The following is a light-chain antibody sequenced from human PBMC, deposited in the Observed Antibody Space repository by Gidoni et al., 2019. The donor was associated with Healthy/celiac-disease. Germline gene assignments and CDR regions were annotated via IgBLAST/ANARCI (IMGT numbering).Light chain of an antibody. V-gene: IGKV3-11*01. CDR2: DAS. CDR3: QQRSNWPLT. CDR1: QSVSSY. Sequence: EIVLTQSPATLFLSPGERATRSCRASQSVSSYLAWYQQKPGQAPRLLIYDASNRATGIPARFSGSGSGTDFTLTISSLEPEDFAVYYCQQRSNWPLTFGGGTKVEIK. J-gene: IGKJ4*01.